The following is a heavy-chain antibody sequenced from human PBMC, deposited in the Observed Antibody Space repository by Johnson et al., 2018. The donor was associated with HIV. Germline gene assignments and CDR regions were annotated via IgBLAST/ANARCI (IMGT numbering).Heavy chain of an antibody. D-gene: IGHD6-19*01. CDR2: IRNDGSKK. CDR3: ARDPPGATCIPVAEDAFDI. Sequence: VQLVESGGGVAQPGGSLRLSCVASGFTFSSYGMHWVRQAPGKGLEWVAFIRNDGSKKYYADSVKGRFTISRDNAKNSLYLQMNSLRAEDTAFYYCARDPPGATCIPVAEDAFDIWGQGTMVTVSS. J-gene: IGHJ3*02. CDR1: GFTFSSYG. V-gene: IGHV3-30*02.